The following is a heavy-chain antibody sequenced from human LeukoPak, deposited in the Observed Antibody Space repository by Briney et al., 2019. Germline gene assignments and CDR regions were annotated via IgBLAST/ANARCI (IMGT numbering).Heavy chain of an antibody. J-gene: IGHJ4*02. D-gene: IGHD1-26*01. CDR2: INRSGST. CDR3: ARGRGSYYIYFDY. CDR1: GGSFSGYY. V-gene: IGHV4-34*01. Sequence: SETLSLTCAVYGGSFSGYYWSWIRQPPGKGLEWIGEINRSGSTNYNPSLKSRVTISVDTSKNQFSLKLSSVTAADTAVYYCARGRGSYYIYFDYWGQGTLVTVSS.